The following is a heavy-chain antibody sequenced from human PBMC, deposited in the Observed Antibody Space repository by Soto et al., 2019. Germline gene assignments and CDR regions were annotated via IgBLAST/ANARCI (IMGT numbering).Heavy chain of an antibody. CDR1: GFTFSSSA. CDR2: ISDGGRFT. D-gene: IGHD1-26*01. V-gene: IGHV3-23*01. CDR3: AKSGPTNFFDF. J-gene: IGHJ4*01. Sequence: LRLSCAVSGFTFSSSAMNWVRQAPGKGLEWVSAISDGGRFTYYTDSVKGRFTVSRDDSKNTLYLQMNSLRAEDTAIYYCAKSGPTNFFDFWGHGTLVTVSS.